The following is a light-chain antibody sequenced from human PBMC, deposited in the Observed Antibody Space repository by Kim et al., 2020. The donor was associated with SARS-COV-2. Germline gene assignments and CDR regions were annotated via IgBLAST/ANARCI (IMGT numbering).Light chain of an antibody. CDR3: SSYTSSSTWV. V-gene: IGLV2-14*01. Sequence: LTQPASVSGSPGQSITISCTGTSSDVGGYNYVSWYQQHPGKASKRMIYVVSKRPSGVSNRFSGSKSGNTASLTISGLQDEDEADYYCSSYTSSSTWVFGGGTQLTVL. CDR2: VVS. CDR1: SSDVGGYNY. J-gene: IGLJ2*01.